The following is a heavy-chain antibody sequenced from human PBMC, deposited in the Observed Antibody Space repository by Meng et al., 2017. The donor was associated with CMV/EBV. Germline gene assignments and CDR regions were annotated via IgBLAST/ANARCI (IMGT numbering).Heavy chain of an antibody. Sequence: ASGGTFSSYTISWVRQAPGQGLEWMGRIIPIPGIANYAQKFQGRVTITADKSTSTAYMELSSLRSEDTAVYYCARGGSRGGTSNFDYWGQGTLVTVSS. CDR3: ARGGSRGGTSNFDY. D-gene: IGHD1-1*01. CDR2: IIPIPGIA. CDR1: GGTFSSYT. J-gene: IGHJ4*02. V-gene: IGHV1-69*02.